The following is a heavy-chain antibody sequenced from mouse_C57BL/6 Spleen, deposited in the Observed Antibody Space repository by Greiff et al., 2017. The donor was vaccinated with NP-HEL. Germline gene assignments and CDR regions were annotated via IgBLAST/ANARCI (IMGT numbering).Heavy chain of an antibody. J-gene: IGHJ4*01. CDR3: ARTKTGTPYAMDY. V-gene: IGHV2-2*01. CDR1: GFSLTSYG. CDR2: IWSGGST. Sequence: QVQLQQSGPGLVQPSQSLSITCTVSGFSLTSYGVHWVRQSPGKGLEWLGVIWSGGSTDYNAAFISRLSISKDNSKSQVFFKMNSLQADDTAIYYCARTKTGTPYAMDYWGQGTSVTVSS. D-gene: IGHD4-1*01.